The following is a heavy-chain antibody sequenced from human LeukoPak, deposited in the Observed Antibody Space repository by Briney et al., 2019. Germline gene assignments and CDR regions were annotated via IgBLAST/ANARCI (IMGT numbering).Heavy chain of an antibody. CDR2: IGPGSDT. CDR3: GRWGVSAGLDR. Sequence: GGSLRLSCAASGFMFSSFWMGWVRQAPGKGPEWVANIGPGSDTYYVESVRGRFTISRDNAQSSLYLQMDSLRGDDSAVYYCGRWGVSAGLDRWGQGTLSPSPQ. V-gene: IGHV3-7*01. J-gene: IGHJ5*02. D-gene: IGHD3-10*01. CDR1: GFMFSSFW.